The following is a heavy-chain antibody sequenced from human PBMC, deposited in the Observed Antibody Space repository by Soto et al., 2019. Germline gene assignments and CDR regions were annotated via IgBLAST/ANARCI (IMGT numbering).Heavy chain of an antibody. D-gene: IGHD2-2*01. J-gene: IGHJ6*02. CDR3: ASLPVYCSSTSCYLPWLVGGMDV. CDR2: IIPIFGTA. CDR1: GGTFSSYA. V-gene: IGHV1-69*06. Sequence: VASVKVSCKASGGTFSSYAISWVRQAPGQGLEWMGGIIPIFGTANYAQKFQGRVTITAAKSTSTTYMERSSLRSEDTAVYYCASLPVYCSSTSCYLPWLVGGMDVWGQGTTVTVSS.